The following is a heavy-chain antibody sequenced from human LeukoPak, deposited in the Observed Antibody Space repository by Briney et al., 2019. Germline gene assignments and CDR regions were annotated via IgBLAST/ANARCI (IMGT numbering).Heavy chain of an antibody. J-gene: IGHJ4*02. Sequence: GGSLRLSCAASGFTFSSYWMHWVRQAPGKGLEWVSAISGSGGTTYYADSVKGRFTISRDNSKNTLYLQMNSLQIEDTAVYFCTRHRYGDSGGDFDYWGQGTLVTVSS. CDR2: ISGSGGTT. D-gene: IGHD4-17*01. V-gene: IGHV3-23*01. CDR1: GFTFSSYW. CDR3: TRHRYGDSGGDFDY.